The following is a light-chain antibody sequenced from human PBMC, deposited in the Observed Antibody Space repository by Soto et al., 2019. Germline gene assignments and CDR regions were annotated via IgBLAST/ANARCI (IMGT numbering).Light chain of an antibody. CDR1: SSDIGSSNL. Sequence: QSALTQPASVSGSPGQSITISCTGTSSDIGSSNLVSWYQDHPGKAPKLIIYEATQRPSGVSNRFSGSKSGSTASLIISRLQTEDEADYYCVSYTSSTTYVFGTGTKVTVL. V-gene: IGLV2-14*02. CDR2: EAT. J-gene: IGLJ1*01. CDR3: VSYTSSTTYV.